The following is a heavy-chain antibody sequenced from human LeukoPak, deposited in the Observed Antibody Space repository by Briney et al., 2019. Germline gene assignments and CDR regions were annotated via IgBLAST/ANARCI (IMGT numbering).Heavy chain of an antibody. Sequence: GGSLRLSCAASGFTFRSYAMHWVRQAPGKGLEWVAVISYDGSNKYYADSVKGRFTISRDNSKNTLYLQMNSLRAEDTAVYYCASDGLAYCGGDCYSYFDYWGQGTLVTVSS. CDR1: GFTFRSYA. CDR2: ISYDGSNK. CDR3: ASDGLAYCGGDCYSYFDY. J-gene: IGHJ4*02. V-gene: IGHV3-30-3*01. D-gene: IGHD2-21*02.